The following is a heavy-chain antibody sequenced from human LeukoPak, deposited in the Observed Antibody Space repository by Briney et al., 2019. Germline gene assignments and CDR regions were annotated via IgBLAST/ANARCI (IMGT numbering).Heavy chain of an antibody. Sequence: GASAKVSCKASGYTFTGFYIHWVRQAPGEGPQWMGWVNPNSGGTNYAKKFQGRVTLTRDTSITTAYMELSSLRSDDTAVYYCATSDLRFGFGDWFDPWGQGTLVTVSS. J-gene: IGHJ5*02. V-gene: IGHV1-2*02. CDR3: ATSDLRFGFGDWFDP. D-gene: IGHD3-10*01. CDR1: GYTFTGFY. CDR2: VNPNSGGT.